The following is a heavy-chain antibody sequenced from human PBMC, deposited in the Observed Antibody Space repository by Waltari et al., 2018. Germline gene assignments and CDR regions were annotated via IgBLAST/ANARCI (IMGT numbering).Heavy chain of an antibody. CDR1: GFTFDDYA. J-gene: IGHJ3*02. CDR2: ISWNSGSI. V-gene: IGHV3-9*01. Sequence: EVQLVESGGGLVQPGRSLRLSCAASGFTFDDYATHWVRQAPGKGLEWVSGISWNSGSIGYADSGKGRFTISRDNAKNSLYLQMNSLRAEDTALYYCARHSSGWFDAFDIWGQGTMVTVSS. D-gene: IGHD6-19*01. CDR3: ARHSSGWFDAFDI.